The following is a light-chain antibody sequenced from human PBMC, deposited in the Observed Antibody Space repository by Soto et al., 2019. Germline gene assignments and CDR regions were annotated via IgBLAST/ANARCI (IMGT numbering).Light chain of an antibody. V-gene: IGKV3-20*01. CDR3: QQYGSSPRT. CDR2: GAS. J-gene: IGKJ5*01. Sequence: EDVLTQSPGALSLSTGERATLSCRASQSVSSSFLAWYQQKVGQAPRLLIYGASSRATGIPDRFSGSGSGTDFTLSISRLEPEDFAVYYCQQYGSSPRTFGQGTRPEIK. CDR1: QSVSSSF.